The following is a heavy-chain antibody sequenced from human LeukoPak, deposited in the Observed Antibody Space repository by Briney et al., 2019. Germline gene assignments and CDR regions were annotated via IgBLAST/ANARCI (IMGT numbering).Heavy chain of an antibody. J-gene: IGHJ3*02. D-gene: IGHD3-22*01. V-gene: IGHV3-21*01. Sequence: GGSLRLSCAASGFTFSSYSMNWVRQAPGKGLEWVSSISSSSSYIYYADSVKGRFTISRGNAKNSLYLQMNSLRAEDTAVYYCARDRALGYYYDSSGCYYDRANAFDIWGQGTMVTVSS. CDR1: GFTFSSYS. CDR2: ISSSSSYI. CDR3: ARDRALGYYYDSSGCYYDRANAFDI.